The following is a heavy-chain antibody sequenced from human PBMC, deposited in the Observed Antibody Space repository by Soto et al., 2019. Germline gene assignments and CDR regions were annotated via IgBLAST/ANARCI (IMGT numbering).Heavy chain of an antibody. D-gene: IGHD5-18*01. CDR2: IWYDGSNK. J-gene: IGHJ3*02. CDR1: GFTFSSYG. Sequence: PGGSLRLSCAASGFTFSSYGMHWVRKAPGKGLEWVAVIWYDGSNKYYADSVKGRFTISRDNSKNTLYLQMNSLRAEDTAVYYCARADVDTAMVTHAFDIWGQGTMGTVSS. CDR3: ARADVDTAMVTHAFDI. V-gene: IGHV3-33*01.